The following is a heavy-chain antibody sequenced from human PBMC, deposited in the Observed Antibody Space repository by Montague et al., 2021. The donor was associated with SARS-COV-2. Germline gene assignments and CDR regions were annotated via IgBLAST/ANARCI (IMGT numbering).Heavy chain of an antibody. V-gene: IGHV4-39*01. CDR3: ARLDAGWLRRDNWFDP. CDR2: IYYSGST. Sequence: SETLSLACTVSGGSISSCCYYWGWIRQPPGKGLEWIGSIYYSGSTYYNPSLKSRVTISVDTSKNQFSLKLSSVTAADTAVYYCARLDAGWLRRDNWFDPWGQGTLVTVSS. CDR1: GGSISSCCYY. J-gene: IGHJ5*02. D-gene: IGHD5-12*01.